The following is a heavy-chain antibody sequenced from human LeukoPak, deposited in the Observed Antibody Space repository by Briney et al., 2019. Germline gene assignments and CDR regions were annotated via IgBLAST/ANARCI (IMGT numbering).Heavy chain of an antibody. CDR3: ARVGTSSSGWQFDY. CDR1: GFTFSLSG. V-gene: IGHV3-33*01. Sequence: GRSLRLSCVASGFTFSLSGMHWVRQGPGKGLEWVAVIWYDGSNKYYGDSVRGRFTISRDNSKNTLYLQMNSLRVEDTAVYYCARVGTSSSGWQFDYWGQGTLVTVSS. CDR2: IWYDGSNK. D-gene: IGHD6-19*01. J-gene: IGHJ4*02.